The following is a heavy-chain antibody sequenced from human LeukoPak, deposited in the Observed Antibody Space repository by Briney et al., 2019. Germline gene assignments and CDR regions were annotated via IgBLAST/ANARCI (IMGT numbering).Heavy chain of an antibody. CDR1: GFTFSNYG. V-gene: IGHV3-30*03. CDR3: ARSGAYGVHRGNFDS. D-gene: IGHD4-17*01. Sequence: PGGSLRLSCAASGFTFSNYGMDWVRQAPGKGLERVAVISYDGSNKYYADSVKGRFTISRDDSKNTLYLQLNSLRAEDTAVYYCARSGAYGVHRGNFDSWGQGTLVTVSS. J-gene: IGHJ4*02. CDR2: ISYDGSNK.